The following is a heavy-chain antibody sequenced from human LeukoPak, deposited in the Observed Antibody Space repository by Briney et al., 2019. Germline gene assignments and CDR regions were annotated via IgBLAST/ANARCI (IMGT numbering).Heavy chain of an antibody. CDR1: GFTFDDYA. CDR2: ISWNSGSI. J-gene: IGHJ4*02. Sequence: GGSLRLSCAASGFTFDDYAMPWVRQAPGKGLEWVSGISWNSGSIGYADSVKGRFTISRDNAKNSLYLQMNSLRAEDTALYYCAKGGVVAVTNSFDYWGQGTLVTVSS. CDR3: AKGGVVAVTNSFDY. V-gene: IGHV3-9*01. D-gene: IGHD5-12*01.